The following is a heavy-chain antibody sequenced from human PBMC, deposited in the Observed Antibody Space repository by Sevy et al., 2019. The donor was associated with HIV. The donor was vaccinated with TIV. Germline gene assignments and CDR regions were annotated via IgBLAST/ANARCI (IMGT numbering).Heavy chain of an antibody. CDR3: TTDTGISDYDFWSGRDGTFDN. D-gene: IGHD3-3*01. CDR1: GFTFSNAW. Sequence: GGSLRLSCAASGFTFSNAWMSWVRQAPGKGLEWVGRIKSKTDGGTTDYAAPVKGRFTISTDESKNTLYLQMNSLKTEDTAVYYCTTDTGISDYDFWSGRDGTFDNWGQGTMVTVSS. J-gene: IGHJ3*02. V-gene: IGHV3-15*01. CDR2: IKSKTDGGTT.